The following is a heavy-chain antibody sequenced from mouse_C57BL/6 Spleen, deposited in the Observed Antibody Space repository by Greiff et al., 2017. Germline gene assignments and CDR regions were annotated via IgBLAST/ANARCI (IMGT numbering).Heavy chain of an antibody. J-gene: IGHJ4*01. Sequence: EVQLQQSRPQLVKPGASVKMSCQASGYTFTHYNLHSVKQSHRTSLGWLGYINPNNGGTSYNQTFKGKATLTVNKSSSTAYMELRSLTSEDSAVYYCARSPSYYAMDYWGQGTSATVSS. CDR2: INPNNGGT. CDR1: GYTFTHYN. V-gene: IGHV1-22*01. CDR3: ARSPSYYAMDY.